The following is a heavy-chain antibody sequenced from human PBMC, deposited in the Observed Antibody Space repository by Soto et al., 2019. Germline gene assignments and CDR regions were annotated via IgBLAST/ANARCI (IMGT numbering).Heavy chain of an antibody. CDR1: GGSISSGGYY. Sequence: PSETLSLTCTVSGGSISSGGYYWSWIRQHPGKGLEWIGYIYYSGSTYYNPSLKSRVTISVDTSKNQFSLKLSSVTAADTAVYYCARAGSGYSYGHFDYWGQGTLVTVS. D-gene: IGHD5-18*01. J-gene: IGHJ4*02. CDR2: IYYSGST. V-gene: IGHV4-31*03. CDR3: ARAGSGYSYGHFDY.